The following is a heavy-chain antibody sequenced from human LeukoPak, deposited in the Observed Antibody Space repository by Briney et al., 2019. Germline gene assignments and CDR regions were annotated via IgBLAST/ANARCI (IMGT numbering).Heavy chain of an antibody. CDR3: ARDEKGVPFLTGYRNYGFDY. J-gene: IGHJ4*02. CDR2: IYYSGST. D-gene: IGHD3-9*01. CDR1: GGSFSGYY. Sequence: PSETLSLTCAVYGGSFSGYYWSWIRQPPGKGLEWIGSIYYSGSTYYNPSLKSRVTISVDTSKNQFSLKLSSVTAADTAVYYCARDEKGVPFLTGYRNYGFDYWGQGTLVTVSS. V-gene: IGHV4-34*01.